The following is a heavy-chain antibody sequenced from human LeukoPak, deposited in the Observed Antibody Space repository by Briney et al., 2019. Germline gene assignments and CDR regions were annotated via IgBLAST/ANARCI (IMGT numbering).Heavy chain of an antibody. D-gene: IGHD2-2*01. CDR2: IYYSGTT. J-gene: IGHJ3*02. V-gene: IGHV4-39*07. Sequence: SETLSLTCTVSGGSIISGSKYWGWIRQAPGTGLEWIGSIYYSGTTYYNPSLKSRVTMSVDTSKNQFSLKLTSVTAADTAVYYCALGNCPTTSCYPGVAFDIWGQGTMVTVSS. CDR1: GGSIISGSKY. CDR3: ALGNCPTTSCYPGVAFDI.